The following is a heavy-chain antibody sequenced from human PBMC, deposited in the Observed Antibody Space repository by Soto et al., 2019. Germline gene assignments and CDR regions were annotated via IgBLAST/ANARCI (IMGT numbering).Heavy chain of an antibody. CDR3: ARYDYGDSDYYGMDV. CDR2: ISAYNGNT. J-gene: IGHJ6*02. Sequence: ASVKVSCKASGYTFTSYGISWVRQAPGQGLEWMGWISAYNGNTNYAQKLQGRVTMTTDTSTSTAYMELRSLRSDDTAVYYCARYDYGDSDYYGMDVWDQGTTVTVSS. D-gene: IGHD4-17*01. V-gene: IGHV1-18*04. CDR1: GYTFTSYG.